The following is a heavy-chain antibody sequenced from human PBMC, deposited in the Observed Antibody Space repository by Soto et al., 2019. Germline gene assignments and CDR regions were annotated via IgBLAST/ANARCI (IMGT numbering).Heavy chain of an antibody. V-gene: IGHV3-23*01. Sequence: PGGSLRLSCVASGFTFSSPWMHWVRQAPGKGLEWVAAISGSGGSTYYTDSVKGRFTISRDNSRNTLDLQMNSLRAEDTAVYYCAKDTYYHDSSGYYVFDCWGQGTLVTVSS. D-gene: IGHD3-22*01. CDR3: AKDTYYHDSSGYYVFDC. J-gene: IGHJ4*02. CDR1: GFTFSSPW. CDR2: ISGSGGST.